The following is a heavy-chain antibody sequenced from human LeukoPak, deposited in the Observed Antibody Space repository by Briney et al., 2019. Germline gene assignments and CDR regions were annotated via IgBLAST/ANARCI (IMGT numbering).Heavy chain of an antibody. V-gene: IGHV1-2*02. CDR3: ARDVIAAAGILDY. Sequence: GASVKVSCKASRYTFTGYYMHWVRQAPGQGLEWMGWINPNSGGTNYAQKFQGRVTMTRDTSISTAYMEPSRLRSDDTAVYYCARDVIAAAGILDYWGQGTLVPVSS. CDR1: RYTFTGYY. D-gene: IGHD6-13*01. J-gene: IGHJ4*02. CDR2: INPNSGGT.